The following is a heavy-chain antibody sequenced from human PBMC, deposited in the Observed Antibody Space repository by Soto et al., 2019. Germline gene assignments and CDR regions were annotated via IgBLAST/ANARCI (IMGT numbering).Heavy chain of an antibody. Sequence: SETLSLTCTVSGGSSSSYYWSWIRQPPGKGLEWIGYVYYSGNTKYNPSLKSRITIVVDTSKNQFSLKLSSVTAADTALYYCARHGAKSYGSGEYGMDVWGQGTMVTVSS. V-gene: IGHV4-59*08. J-gene: IGHJ6*02. CDR1: GGSSSSYY. CDR2: VYYSGNT. D-gene: IGHD3-10*01. CDR3: ARHGAKSYGSGEYGMDV.